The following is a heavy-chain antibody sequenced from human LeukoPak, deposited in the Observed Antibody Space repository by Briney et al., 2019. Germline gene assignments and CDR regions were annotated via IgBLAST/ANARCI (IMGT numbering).Heavy chain of an antibody. J-gene: IGHJ4*02. CDR1: GYSFTSYW. V-gene: IGHV5-51*01. Sequence: GESLKISCKGSGYSFTSYWIGWVRQIPGKGLEWMGIIYPGDSDTRYSPSFQGQVTISADKSISTAYLQWSSLKASDTAMYYCARQTYYYDSSGYYPFDYWGQGTLVTVSS. D-gene: IGHD3-22*01. CDR2: IYPGDSDT. CDR3: ARQTYYYDSSGYYPFDY.